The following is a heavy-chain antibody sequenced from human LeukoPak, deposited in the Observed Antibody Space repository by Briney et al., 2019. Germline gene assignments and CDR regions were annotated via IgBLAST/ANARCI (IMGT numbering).Heavy chain of an antibody. V-gene: IGHV4-34*01. Sequence: SETLSLTCAVYGGSFSGYHWSWIRQPPGKGLEWIGEINHSGSTNYNPSLKSRVTISVDTSKSQFSLKLSSVTAADTAVYYCARRYSSGWYIGAFDIWGQGTMVTVSS. J-gene: IGHJ3*02. D-gene: IGHD6-19*01. CDR3: ARRYSSGWYIGAFDI. CDR1: GGSFSGYH. CDR2: INHSGST.